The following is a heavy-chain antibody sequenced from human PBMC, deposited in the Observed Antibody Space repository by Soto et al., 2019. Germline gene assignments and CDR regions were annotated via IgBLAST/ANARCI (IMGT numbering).Heavy chain of an antibody. CDR2: ISYDGSNK. V-gene: IGHV3-30*03. CDR3: ARDPSIVLVPAATYYYYYYGLDV. CDR1: GFTFSNYG. Sequence: GGSLRLSCEASGFTFSNYGTHWVRQAPGEGLEWVAHISYDGSNKYYADSVKGRFTISRDNSKNTLYLQMNSLRAEDTAVYYCARDPSIVLVPAATYYYYYYGLDVWGQGTTVTVSS. D-gene: IGHD2-2*01. J-gene: IGHJ6*02.